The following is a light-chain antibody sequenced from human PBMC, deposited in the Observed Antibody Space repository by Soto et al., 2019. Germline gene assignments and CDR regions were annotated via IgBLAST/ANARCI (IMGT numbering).Light chain of an antibody. CDR1: QSVSSSY. V-gene: IGKV3D-20*02. CDR2: DAS. J-gene: IGKJ4*01. CDR3: QQRIDWPLT. Sequence: ETVMTQSPGTLSVSLGERATLSCGASQSVSSSYLAWYQQKPGLAPRLLIYDASTRATGIPARFSGSGSGTDFTLTISSLEPEDFAVYYCQQRIDWPLTFGGGTKVDIK.